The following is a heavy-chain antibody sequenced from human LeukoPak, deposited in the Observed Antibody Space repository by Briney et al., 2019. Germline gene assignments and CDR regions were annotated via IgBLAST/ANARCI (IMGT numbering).Heavy chain of an antibody. V-gene: IGHV1-8*01. CDR3: ARMVAEDMVATTAY. D-gene: IGHD5-12*01. CDR2: MNPNSGNT. CDR1: GYTFTSYD. J-gene: IGHJ4*02. Sequence: ASVKVSCKASGYTFTSYDINWVRQATGQGLEWMGWMNPNSGNTGYAQKFQGRVTMTRNTSISTAYMELSSLRSDDTAVYYCARMVAEDMVATTAYWGQGTLVTVSS.